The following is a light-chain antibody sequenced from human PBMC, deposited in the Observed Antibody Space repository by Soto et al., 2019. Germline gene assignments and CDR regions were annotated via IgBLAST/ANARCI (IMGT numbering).Light chain of an antibody. CDR3: SSFSSDSTPLV. V-gene: IGLV2-14*01. Sequence: QSALTQPPSASGSPGQSVTISCTGTSSDVGGYNYVSWYQQHPGKAPKLIIYEVTNRPSGVSNRFSGSKSGNTASLTISGLQAEDEADYYCSSFSSDSTPLVFGGGTQLTVL. CDR1: SSDVGGYNY. J-gene: IGLJ2*01. CDR2: EVT.